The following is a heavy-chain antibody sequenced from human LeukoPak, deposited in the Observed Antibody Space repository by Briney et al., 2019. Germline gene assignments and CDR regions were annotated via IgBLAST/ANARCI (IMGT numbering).Heavy chain of an antibody. Sequence: ASVKVSCKASGYXFTSYGMSWVRQAPGQGLEWMGWISAYNGNTNYAQKLQGRVTMTTDTSTSTAYMELRSLRSDDTAVYYCARSRKNIVVVPAAAFDYWGQGTLVTVSS. J-gene: IGHJ4*02. V-gene: IGHV1-18*01. CDR2: ISAYNGNT. D-gene: IGHD2-2*01. CDR3: ARSRKNIVVVPAAAFDY. CDR1: GYXFTSYG.